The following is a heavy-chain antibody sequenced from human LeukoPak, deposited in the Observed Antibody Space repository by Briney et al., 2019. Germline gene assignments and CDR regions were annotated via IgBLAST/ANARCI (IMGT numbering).Heavy chain of an antibody. D-gene: IGHD2-8*02. Sequence: NPSETLSLTCTVSGGSISSSSYYWGWIRQPPGKGLEWIGSIYYSGSTYYNPSLKSRVTISVDTSKNQFSLKLSSVTAADTAVYYCARHGGVSRKYFQHWGQGTLVTVSS. V-gene: IGHV4-39*01. CDR1: GGSISSSSYY. CDR3: ARHGGVSRKYFQH. CDR2: IYYSGST. J-gene: IGHJ1*01.